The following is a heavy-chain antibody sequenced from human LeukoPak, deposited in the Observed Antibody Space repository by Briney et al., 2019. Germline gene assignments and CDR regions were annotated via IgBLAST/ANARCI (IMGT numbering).Heavy chain of an antibody. CDR1: GGTFSSYA. Sequence: SVKVSCKASGGTFSSYAISWVRQARGQGLEWMGGIIPIFGTADYAQKFQGRVTITADESTSTAYMELSSLRSEDTAVYYCAGSFWSGYYIIQNWFDPWGQGTLVTVSS. D-gene: IGHD3-3*01. V-gene: IGHV1-69*13. CDR3: AGSFWSGYYIIQNWFDP. J-gene: IGHJ5*02. CDR2: IIPIFGTA.